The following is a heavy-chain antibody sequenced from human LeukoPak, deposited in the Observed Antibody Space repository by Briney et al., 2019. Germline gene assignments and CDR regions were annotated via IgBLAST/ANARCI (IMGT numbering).Heavy chain of an antibody. CDR3: ARSGYYSLLWFDP. J-gene: IGHJ5*02. CDR1: GGSISSGGYY. D-gene: IGHD3-3*01. CDR2: IYHSGST. Sequence: SETLSLTCTVSGGSISSGGYYWSWIRQPPGKGLEWIGYIYHSGSTYYNPSLKSRVTISVDRSKNQFSLKLSSVTAADTAVYYCARSGYYSLLWFDPWGQRTLVTVSS. V-gene: IGHV4-30-2*01.